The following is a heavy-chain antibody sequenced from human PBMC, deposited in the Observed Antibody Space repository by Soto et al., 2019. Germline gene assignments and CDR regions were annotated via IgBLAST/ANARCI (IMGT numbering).Heavy chain of an antibody. CDR1: GFTFGDYA. Sequence: SLRLSCAASGFTFGDYAMHWVRQVPGKGLEWVSGFKWNSGDVGYADFVKGRFTISRDNAKNSLYLQMNSLRPEDTAVYYCAKDRSSGSPYYGMDFWGQGTMVTVSS. J-gene: IGHJ6*02. CDR3: AKDRSSGSPYYGMDF. CDR2: FKWNSGDV. D-gene: IGHD3-10*01. V-gene: IGHV3-9*01.